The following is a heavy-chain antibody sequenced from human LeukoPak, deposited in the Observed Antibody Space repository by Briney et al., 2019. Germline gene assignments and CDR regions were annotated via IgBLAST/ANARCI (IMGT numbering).Heavy chain of an antibody. CDR2: IYYTGST. J-gene: IGHJ4*02. CDR3: ARRDGSYYGH. D-gene: IGHD1-26*01. Sequence: SSETLSLTCTVSGGSISSDGYYWTWIRQHPGKGLEWIGYIYYTGSTHYNPSHKSRVAISVDTSKNQFSLKVRSVTAADTAVYYCARRDGSYYGHWGQGTLVTVSS. CDR1: GGSISSDGYY. V-gene: IGHV4-31*03.